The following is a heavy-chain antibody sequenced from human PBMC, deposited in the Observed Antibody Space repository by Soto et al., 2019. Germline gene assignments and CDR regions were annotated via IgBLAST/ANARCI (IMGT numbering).Heavy chain of an antibody. CDR1: GYTFTSYY. Sequence: ASVKVSCKASGYTFTSYYIHWVRQTPGQGLEWMGWINPITGGTNYAPKFQGRVTMTRDTSITTAYMELSRLRSDDTAVYYCARNYYDSSDRDYLDYWGQGTPVTVSS. V-gene: IGHV1-2*02. D-gene: IGHD3-22*01. J-gene: IGHJ4*02. CDR3: ARNYYDSSDRDYLDY. CDR2: INPITGGT.